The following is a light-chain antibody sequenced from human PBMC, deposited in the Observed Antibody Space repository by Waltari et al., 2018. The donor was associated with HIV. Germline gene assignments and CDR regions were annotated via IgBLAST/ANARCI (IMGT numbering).Light chain of an antibody. J-gene: IGKJ4*01. CDR2: DAS. V-gene: IGKV3-11*01. Sequence: EIVLTQSPATLSLSPGERATISCRASQSVDTYLAWYQQKSGQSPRLLIYDASIRAPGIPARFSGSGSGTDFTLTISSLEPEDFAVYYCQQRSTWPPAPTFGGGTKVEIK. CDR1: QSVDTY. CDR3: QQRSTWPPAPT.